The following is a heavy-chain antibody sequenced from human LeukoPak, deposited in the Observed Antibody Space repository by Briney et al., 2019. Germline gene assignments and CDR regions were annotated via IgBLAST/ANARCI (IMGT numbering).Heavy chain of an antibody. J-gene: IGHJ4*02. CDR2: IYYSGST. CDR1: WDFISGYY. Sequence: TASETLSLTCTVAWDFISGYYWSWVRQPPGKGREWLGYIYYSGSTNYKPFLRTRVTLSVDTPRNQFSWNLTSVSAADTAVYYCARAYSSSSGRPFDYWGQGTLVTVSS. V-gene: IGHV4-59*01. CDR3: ARAYSSSSGRPFDY. D-gene: IGHD6-6*01.